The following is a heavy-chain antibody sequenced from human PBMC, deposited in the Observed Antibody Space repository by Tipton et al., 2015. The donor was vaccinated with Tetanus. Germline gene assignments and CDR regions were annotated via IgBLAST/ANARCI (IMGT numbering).Heavy chain of an antibody. J-gene: IGHJ5*02. Sequence: GLVKPSETLSLTCSVSGGSVRSGDYSWNWIRQPPGKGLEWLAYVSYSGRTNSNYSLKSRITISQDTSKNQFSLNLTSVTAADTAVYYCARAPYYTNQRIRFDPWGQGILVTVSS. V-gene: IGHV4-61*08. D-gene: IGHD4-11*01. CDR1: GGSVRSGDYS. CDR3: ARAPYYTNQRIRFDP. CDR2: VSYSGRT.